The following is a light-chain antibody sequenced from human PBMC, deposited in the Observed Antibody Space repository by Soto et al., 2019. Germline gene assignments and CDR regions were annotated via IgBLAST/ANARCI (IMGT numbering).Light chain of an antibody. CDR1: SSNIGNNY. CDR2: DNN. J-gene: IGLJ2*01. CDR3: GTWDSSLSVGV. V-gene: IGLV1-51*01. Sequence: QSVLTQPPSVSAAPGQKVTISCSGSSSNIGNNYVSWYQSLPGTAPKLLIYDNNERPSGIPDRFSGSKSGTSATLGITGLQTWDEADYYCGTWDSSLSVGVFGGGTKLTVL.